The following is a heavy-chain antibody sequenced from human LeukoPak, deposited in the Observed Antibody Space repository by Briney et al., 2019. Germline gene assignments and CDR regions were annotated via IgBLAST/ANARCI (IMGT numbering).Heavy chain of an antibody. J-gene: IGHJ4*02. CDR3: ARGRRGGSDYVWGSYRYTLDY. Sequence: PSETLSLTCAVYGGSFSGYYWSWIRQPPGKGLEWIGEINHSGSTNYNPSLKSRVTISVDTSKNQFSLKLSSVTAADTAVYYCARGRRGGSDYVWGSYRYTLDYWGQGTLVTVSS. V-gene: IGHV4-34*01. D-gene: IGHD3-16*02. CDR2: INHSGST. CDR1: GGSFSGYY.